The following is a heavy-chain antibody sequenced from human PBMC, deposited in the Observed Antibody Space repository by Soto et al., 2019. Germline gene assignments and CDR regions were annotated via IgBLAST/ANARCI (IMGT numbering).Heavy chain of an antibody. CDR3: ARDQNKGVGATYYYGMDV. J-gene: IGHJ6*02. CDR2: IYYSGST. V-gene: IGHV4-30-4*01. CDR1: GGSISSGDYY. Sequence: PSETLSLTCTVSGGSISSGDYYWSWIRQPPGKGLEWIGYIYYSGSTYYNPSLKSRVTISVDTSKNQFSLKLSSVTAADTAVYYCARDQNKGVGATYYYGMDVWGQGTTVTVSS. D-gene: IGHD1-26*01.